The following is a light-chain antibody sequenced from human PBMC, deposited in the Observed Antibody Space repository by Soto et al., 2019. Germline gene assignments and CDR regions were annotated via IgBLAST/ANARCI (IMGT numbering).Light chain of an antibody. V-gene: IGKV3-11*01. J-gene: IGKJ1*01. CDR3: QQSYSWPRT. CDR1: QSVISQ. Sequence: EIVLTQSPATLSLSPGERATLSCRASQSVISQLSWYQHKPGQAPSLLIYDTSNRAPGIPARFSGSGSGTDFTLTISSLEPEDFAVYYCQQSYSWPRTFGQGTKVDIK. CDR2: DTS.